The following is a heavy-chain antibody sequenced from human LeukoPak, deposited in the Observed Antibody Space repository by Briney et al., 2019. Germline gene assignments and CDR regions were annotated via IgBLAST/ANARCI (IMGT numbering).Heavy chain of an antibody. Sequence: SETLSLTCTVSGGSISSYYWSWIRQPPGKGLEWIGYIYYSGSTNYNPSLKSRVTISVDTSKNQFSLKLSSVTAADTAVYYCAREAGGTVGWPFDYWGQGTLVTVSS. CDR2: IYYSGST. J-gene: IGHJ4*02. CDR1: GGSISSYY. D-gene: IGHD4-17*01. V-gene: IGHV4-59*12. CDR3: AREAGGTVGWPFDY.